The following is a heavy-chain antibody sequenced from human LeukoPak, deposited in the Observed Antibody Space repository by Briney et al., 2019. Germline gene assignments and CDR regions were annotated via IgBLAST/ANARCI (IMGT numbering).Heavy chain of an antibody. CDR3: ARVATIGGY. J-gene: IGHJ4*02. V-gene: IGHV4-39*07. Sequence: SETLSLTCTVSGGSISSSSYYWGWIRQPPGKGLEWIGSIYYSGSTYYNPSLKSRVTISVDTSKNQFSLKLSSVTAADTAVYYCARVATIGGYWGQGTLVTVSS. CDR1: GGSISSSSYY. CDR2: IYYSGST. D-gene: IGHD5-12*01.